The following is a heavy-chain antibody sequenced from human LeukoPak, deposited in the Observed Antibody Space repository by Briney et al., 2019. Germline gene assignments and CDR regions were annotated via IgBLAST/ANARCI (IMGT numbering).Heavy chain of an antibody. CDR3: ARGRPGYSGSRGYFDY. CDR2: INPNSGGT. CDR1: GYTFTGYY. Sequence: ASVKVSCKASGYTFTGYYMHWVRQAPGQGLEWMGWINPNSGGTNYAQKFQGRVTMTRDTSISTAYMELSSLRSEDTAVYYCARGRPGYSGSRGYFDYWGQGTLVTVSS. V-gene: IGHV1-2*02. D-gene: IGHD1-26*01. J-gene: IGHJ4*02.